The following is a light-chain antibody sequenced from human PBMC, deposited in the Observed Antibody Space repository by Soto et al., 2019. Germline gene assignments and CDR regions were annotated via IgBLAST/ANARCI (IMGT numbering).Light chain of an antibody. V-gene: IGKV3-15*01. CDR1: QSVDGY. J-gene: IGKJ5*01. Sequence: EVVMTQSPGTLSVSVGESATLSCRASQSVDGYLAWYQQKPGQAPRLLIYGASTRATGVTARFRGGGSGTEFTLTISSLQSEDSAVYYCQQYHKWPPITFGQGTRLETK. CDR3: QQYHKWPPIT. CDR2: GAS.